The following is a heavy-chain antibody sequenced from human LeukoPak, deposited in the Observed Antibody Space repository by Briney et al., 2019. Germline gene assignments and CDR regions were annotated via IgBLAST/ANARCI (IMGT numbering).Heavy chain of an antibody. V-gene: IGHV3-30*02. J-gene: IGHJ5*02. CDR2: IGYDGSNK. D-gene: IGHD6-19*01. CDR1: GVTFRSYV. Sequence: GGPLRLSCAGSGVTFRSYVMHWVRQAPCKGLKGLAFIGYDGSNKYYADSVKGRFTISRDNAKNTMYLHMNSLRTAATAVSYCAKGQHSSGWPKTWFAPWGQGTLVTVSS. CDR3: AKGQHSSGWPKTWFAP.